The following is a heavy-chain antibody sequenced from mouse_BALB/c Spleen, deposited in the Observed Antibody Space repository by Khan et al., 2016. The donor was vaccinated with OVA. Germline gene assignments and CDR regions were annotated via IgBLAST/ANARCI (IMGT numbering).Heavy chain of an antibody. CDR2: ISSDGDYT. J-gene: IGHJ3*01. CDR1: GFTFSTYA. D-gene: IGHD2-1*01. V-gene: IGHV5-9-3*01. Sequence: EVELVESGGGLVKPGGSLKLSCAASGFTFSTYAMSWVRQTPEKRLEWVATISSDGDYTYYPDNVTGRFTISRDNAKNTLYLQMSSLRSEDTAMNYCDNYPYGNVAYWGQGTLVTVSA. CDR3: DNYPYGNVAY.